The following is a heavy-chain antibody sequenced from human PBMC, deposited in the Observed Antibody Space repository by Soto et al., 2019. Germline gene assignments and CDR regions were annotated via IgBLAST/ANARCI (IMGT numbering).Heavy chain of an antibody. D-gene: IGHD3-10*01. CDR3: ARQDAYYYGSGSYRWFDP. CDR1: GGSISSYY. V-gene: IGHV4-59*08. CDR2: IYYSGST. J-gene: IGHJ5*02. Sequence: PSETLSLTCTVSGGSISSYYWSWIRQPPGKGLEWIGYIYYSGSTNYNPSLKSRVTISVDTSKNQFSLKLSSATAADTAVYYCARQDAYYYGSGSYRWFDPWGQGTLVTVSS.